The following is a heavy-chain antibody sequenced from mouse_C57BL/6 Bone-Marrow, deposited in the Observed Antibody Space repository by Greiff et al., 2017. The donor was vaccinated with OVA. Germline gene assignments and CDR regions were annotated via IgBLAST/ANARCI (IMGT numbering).Heavy chain of an antibody. Sequence: QVQLKQSGPGLVQPSQSLSITCTVSGFSLTSYGVHWVRQSPGKGLEWLGVIWSGGSTDYNAAFISRLSISKDNSKSQVFFKMNSLQADDTAIYCCARNADYYGSSYGYVDVWGTGTAVTVSS. V-gene: IGHV2-2*01. CDR3: ARNADYYGSSYGYVDV. J-gene: IGHJ1*03. CDR1: GFSLTSYG. CDR2: IWSGGST. D-gene: IGHD1-1*01.